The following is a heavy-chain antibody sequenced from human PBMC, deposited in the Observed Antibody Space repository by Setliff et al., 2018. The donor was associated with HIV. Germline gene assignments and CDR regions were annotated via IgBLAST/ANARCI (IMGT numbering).Heavy chain of an antibody. D-gene: IGHD6-13*01. CDR1: GYTLVSYY. CDR3: ARGHSSKWYADY. J-gene: IGHJ4*02. CDR2: INPSAGST. Sequence: ASVKVSCKASGYTLVSYYMHWVRQAPGQGLEWMGIINPSAGSTTYAQKFQGRVTLTSDTSASIVYMELSSLRSEDMAVYYCARGHSSKWYADYWGQGTLVTVSS. V-gene: IGHV1-46*01.